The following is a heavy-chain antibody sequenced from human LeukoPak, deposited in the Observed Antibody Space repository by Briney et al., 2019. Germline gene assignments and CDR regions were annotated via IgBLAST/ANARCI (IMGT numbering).Heavy chain of an antibody. CDR1: GFNLSFYS. CDR3: ARGEGAVTAVY. D-gene: IGHD2-21*02. J-gene: IGHJ6*04. V-gene: IGHV3-48*01. Sequence: GGSVRLSCEGSGFNLSFYSVSWVRQAPGKGLEWVSYIGCTTSIIQYADSVKGRFTVSRDNARNSLYLQMTSLRVEDTALYYCARGEGAVTAVYWGKGTTVTVSS. CDR2: IGCTTSII.